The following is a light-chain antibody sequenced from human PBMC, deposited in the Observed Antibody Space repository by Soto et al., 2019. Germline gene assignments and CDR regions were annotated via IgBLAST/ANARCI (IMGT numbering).Light chain of an antibody. V-gene: IGKV3-20*01. J-gene: IGKJ1*01. CDR3: QHYNSYSEA. CDR1: QSVSSSY. Sequence: EIVLTQSPGTLSLSPGERYTLSCLASQSVSSSYLAWYQQKPGQAPRLLIYGAYSRATGITDRFSGSGSGTDFTLTISSLQPDDFATYYCQHYNSYSEAFGQGTKVDIK. CDR2: GAY.